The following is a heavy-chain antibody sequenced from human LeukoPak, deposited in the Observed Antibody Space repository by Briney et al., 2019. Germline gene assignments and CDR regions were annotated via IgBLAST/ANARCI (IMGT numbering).Heavy chain of an antibody. CDR2: ISGSGGST. D-gene: IGHD5-24*01. CDR1: GFTFSSYA. Sequence: PGGSLRLSCAASGFTFSSYAMSWVRQAPGKGLEWVSAISGSGGSTYYADSVKGRSTISRDNSKNTLYLQMNSLRAEDTAVYYCAKRTTGEMATMLAFDYWGQGTLVTVSS. J-gene: IGHJ4*02. CDR3: AKRTTGEMATMLAFDY. V-gene: IGHV3-23*01.